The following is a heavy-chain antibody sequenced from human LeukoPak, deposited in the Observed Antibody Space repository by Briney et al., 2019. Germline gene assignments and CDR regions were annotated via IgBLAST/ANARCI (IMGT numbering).Heavy chain of an antibody. CDR3: ASVGYSYGDY. Sequence: SETLSLTCSVSGGSMSGYCWSWIRQPAGEGLEWIGRIWASGSTNYNPSLKSRVTISVDTSKNQFSLKLSSVTAADTAVYYCASVGYSYGDYWGQGTLVTVSS. D-gene: IGHD5-18*01. CDR2: IWASGST. V-gene: IGHV4-4*07. CDR1: GGSMSGYC. J-gene: IGHJ4*02.